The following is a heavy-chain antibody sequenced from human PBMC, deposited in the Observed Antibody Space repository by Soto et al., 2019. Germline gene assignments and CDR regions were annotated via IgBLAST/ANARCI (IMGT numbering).Heavy chain of an antibody. V-gene: IGHV1-58*01. J-gene: IGHJ6*02. CDR2: IVVGSGNT. CDR3: AVKGSKDSSGYYYYYYGMDV. D-gene: IGHD3-22*01. CDR1: GFTFTSSA. Sequence: SVKVSCKASGFTFTSSAVQWVRQARGQRLEWIGWIVVGSGNTNYAQKFQERVTITRDMSTSTAYMELSSLRSEDTAVYHCAVKGSKDSSGYYYYYYGMDVWGQGTTVTVSS.